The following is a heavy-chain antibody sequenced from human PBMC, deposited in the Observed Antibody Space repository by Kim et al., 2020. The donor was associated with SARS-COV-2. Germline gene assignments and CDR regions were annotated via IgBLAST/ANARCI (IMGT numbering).Heavy chain of an antibody. CDR2: IWYDGSNK. CDR1: GFTFSSYG. D-gene: IGHD4-17*01. Sequence: GGSLRLSCAASGFTFSSYGMHWVRQAPGKGLEWVAVIWYDGSNKYYADSVKGRFTISRDNSKNTLYLQMNSLRAEDTAVYYCARDSEDYGGNSGPVYWGQGTLVTVSS. CDR3: ARDSEDYGGNSGPVY. J-gene: IGHJ4*02. V-gene: IGHV3-33*01.